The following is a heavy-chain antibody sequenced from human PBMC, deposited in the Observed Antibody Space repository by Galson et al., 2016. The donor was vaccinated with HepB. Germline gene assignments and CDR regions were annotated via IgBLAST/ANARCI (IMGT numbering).Heavy chain of an antibody. CDR2: SNGDGSST. CDR1: GFTFSSYW. CDR3: ARVGCSTTSCYRHSPYYFDL. Sequence: SLRLSCAASGFTFSSYWMHWVRQAPGKGLVWVSRSNGDGSSTTYADSVKGRFTISRDNAKNTLYLQMNSLRAEDTAVYYCARVGCSTTSCYRHSPYYFDLWGRGTLVTISA. J-gene: IGHJ2*01. D-gene: IGHD2-2*01. V-gene: IGHV3-74*01.